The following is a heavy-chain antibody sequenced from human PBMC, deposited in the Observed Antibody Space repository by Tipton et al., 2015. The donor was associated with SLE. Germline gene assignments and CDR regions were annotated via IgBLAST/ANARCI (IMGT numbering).Heavy chain of an antibody. D-gene: IGHD2-8*01. J-gene: IGHJ1*01. CDR3: SRGFLYAGFQF. Sequence: GLVKPSQTLSLTCAISGDSVSTNSAAWTWIRQSPSRGLEWLGRTYYMSKWYNDYAVSVKSRIIINPDTSKNQFSLQLTSVTPEDTAVYYCSRGFLYAGFQFSCQATLVTVS. V-gene: IGHV6-1*01. CDR2: TYYMSKWYN. CDR1: GDSVSTNSAA.